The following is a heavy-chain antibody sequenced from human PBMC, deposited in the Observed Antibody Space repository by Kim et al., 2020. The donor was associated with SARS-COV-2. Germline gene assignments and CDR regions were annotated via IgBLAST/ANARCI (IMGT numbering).Heavy chain of an antibody. CDR2: IWYDGSNK. J-gene: IGHJ6*02. CDR3: AKDLGLYYYGSGSYYPYYYYGMDV. CDR1: GFTFSSYG. V-gene: IGHV3-33*06. Sequence: GGSLRLSCAASGFTFSSYGMHWVRQAPGKGLEWVAVIWYDGSNKYYADSVKGRFTISRDNSKNTLYLQMNSLRAEDTAVYYCAKDLGLYYYGSGSYYPYYYYGMDVWGQGTTVTVSS. D-gene: IGHD3-10*01.